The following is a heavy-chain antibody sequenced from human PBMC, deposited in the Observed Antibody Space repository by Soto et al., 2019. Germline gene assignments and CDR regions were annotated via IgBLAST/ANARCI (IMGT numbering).Heavy chain of an antibody. D-gene: IGHD6-13*01. J-gene: IGHJ5*02. CDR1: GFTFNKFG. V-gene: IGHV3-21*06. CDR3: ARDLSSSWYNDRNADWFDP. CDR2: ISSSSSYI. Sequence: LRLSCVASGFTFNKFGMSWVRQAPGKGLEWVSTISSSSSYIFYADSVRGRFTISRDNAKNSVYLQMNSLRAEDTAMYYCARDLSSSWYNDRNADWFDPWGQGTLVTVSS.